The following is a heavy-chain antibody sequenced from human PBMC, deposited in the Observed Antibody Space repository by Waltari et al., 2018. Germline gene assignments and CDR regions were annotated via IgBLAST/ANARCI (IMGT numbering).Heavy chain of an antibody. CDR3: IHYGPETYSTDK. D-gene: IGHD3-10*01. CDR2: AKSKPEGGAI. Sequence: EVQMVESGGDLVKPGGSLRLPCAASGLPFRRATMTWVRQAPGTGLEWVGRAKSKPEGGAIDYAAPVRGRFNILRDDSKSTLYLQMNSLRTEDTGVYYCIHYGPETYSTDKWGPGTLVTVSS. V-gene: IGHV3-15*01. CDR1: GLPFRRAT. J-gene: IGHJ4*02.